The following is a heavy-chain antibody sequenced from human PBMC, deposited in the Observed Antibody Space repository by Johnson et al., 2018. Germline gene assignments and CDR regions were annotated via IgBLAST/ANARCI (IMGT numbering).Heavy chain of an antibody. J-gene: IGHJ6*03. CDR1: GFTVSSNY. CDR2: IYSGGST. V-gene: IGHV3-66*02. CDR3: ARELVSTYYDFLTGYYGGSGYMDV. Sequence: VQLVESGGGLVQPGGSLRLSCAASGFTVSSNYMSWVRQAPGKGLEWVSVIYSGGSTYYADSVKGRVTISRDNSKNTLYLQMNRLRAEDTAVYYCARELVSTYYDFLTGYYGGSGYMDVWGKGTTVTVSS. D-gene: IGHD3-9*01.